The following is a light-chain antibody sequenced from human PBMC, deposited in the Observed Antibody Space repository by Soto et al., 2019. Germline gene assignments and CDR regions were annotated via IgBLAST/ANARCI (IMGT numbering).Light chain of an antibody. CDR2: EVS. Sequence: QLVLTQPPSVSGSPGQSVTISCTGTSSDVGSYNRVSWYQQPPGTAPKLMIYEVSNRPSGVPDRFSGSKSGNTASLTISGLQAEDEADYYCSSYTSSSRGVFGGGTKLTVL. CDR1: SSDVGSYNR. V-gene: IGLV2-18*02. J-gene: IGLJ3*02. CDR3: SSYTSSSRGV.